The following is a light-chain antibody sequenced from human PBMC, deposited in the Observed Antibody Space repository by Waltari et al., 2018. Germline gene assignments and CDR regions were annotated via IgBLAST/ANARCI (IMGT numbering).Light chain of an antibody. CDR2: YDS. J-gene: IGLJ2*01. CDR1: NIGSKS. CDR3: LVWHSTIDHQGV. Sequence: SYVVTQSPSVSVAPGETARITCGGDNIGSKSGQWFQQRPGQAPVLVISYDSDRPSGIPERFSGSNSGNTATLTISWVEAEDEADYYCLVWHSTIDHQGVFGGGTKLTVL. V-gene: IGLV3-21*04.